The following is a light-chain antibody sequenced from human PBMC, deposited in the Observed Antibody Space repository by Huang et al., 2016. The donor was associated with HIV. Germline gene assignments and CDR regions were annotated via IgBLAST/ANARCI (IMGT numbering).Light chain of an antibody. CDR3: QQYNNGPPIT. V-gene: IGKV3-15*01. Sequence: EIVMKQSPATLSVSPGERATLSCRASESVSSTLSWYQQKPGQAPRLLIYGASTRATGIPARFSGSGSGTEFTLTISSLQSEDFAVYFCQQYNNGPPITFGQGTRLEIK. CDR2: GAS. J-gene: IGKJ5*01. CDR1: ESVSST.